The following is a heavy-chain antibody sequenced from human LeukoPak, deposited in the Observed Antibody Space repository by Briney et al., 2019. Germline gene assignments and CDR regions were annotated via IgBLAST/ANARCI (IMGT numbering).Heavy chain of an antibody. Sequence: ETLSLTCAVYGGSFSGYYWSWIRQPPGKGLEWVSGVNTDGSSTNYADSVKGRFTISRDNAKNTLYLQMNSLRVEDMAVYYCYGGNAEQWGQGTLVTVSS. CDR1: GGSFSGYY. CDR3: YGGNAEQ. V-gene: IGHV3-74*01. D-gene: IGHD4/OR15-4a*01. J-gene: IGHJ1*01. CDR2: VNTDGSST.